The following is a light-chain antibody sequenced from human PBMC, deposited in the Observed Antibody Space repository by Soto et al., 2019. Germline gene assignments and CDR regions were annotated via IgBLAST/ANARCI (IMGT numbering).Light chain of an antibody. CDR2: GAS. CDR3: QQYNNWPPWT. J-gene: IGKJ1*01. V-gene: IGKV3-15*01. Sequence: EIVMTQSPGTLSVSPGEGATLSCRASQSVRTNLAWYQQKPGQPPRLVIYGASTRATGIPARFSGSGSGTDSTPTISSLQSEDFAVYYCQQYNNWPPWTFGQGTKVEI. CDR1: QSVRTN.